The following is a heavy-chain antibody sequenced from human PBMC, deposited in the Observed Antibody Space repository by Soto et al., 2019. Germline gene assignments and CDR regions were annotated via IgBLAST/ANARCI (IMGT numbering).Heavy chain of an antibody. Sequence: PSETLSLTCTVSGGSISSGGYYWSWIRQHPGKGLEWIGYIYYSGSTYYNASLKSRVSISLDTSNYQFSLKLSSVTAADTAVYYCARDGDGRMTTNPYYYNGMDVWGPGTTVTVSS. CDR3: ARDGDGRMTTNPYYYNGMDV. CDR2: IYYSGST. J-gene: IGHJ6*02. V-gene: IGHV4-31*03. CDR1: GGSISSGGYY. D-gene: IGHD4-4*01.